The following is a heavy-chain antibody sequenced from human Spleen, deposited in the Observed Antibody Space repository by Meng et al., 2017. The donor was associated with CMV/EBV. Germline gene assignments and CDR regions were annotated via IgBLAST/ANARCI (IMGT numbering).Heavy chain of an antibody. D-gene: IGHD3-3*01. CDR3: ASHTYDFWSGYYDEAFDI. CDR1: GFTFSSYG. Sequence: GGSLRLSCAASGFTFSSYGMHWVRQAPGKGLEWVAFIRYDGSNKYYADSVKGRFTISRDNSKNTLYLQMNSLRAEDTAVYYCASHTYDFWSGYYDEAFDIWGQGTMVTVSS. V-gene: IGHV3-30*02. CDR2: IRYDGSNK. J-gene: IGHJ3*02.